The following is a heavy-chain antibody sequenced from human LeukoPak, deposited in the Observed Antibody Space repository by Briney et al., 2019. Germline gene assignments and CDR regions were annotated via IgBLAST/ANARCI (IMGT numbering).Heavy chain of an antibody. CDR2: IYYSGST. J-gene: IGHJ4*02. CDR3: ARDKGDGYTDY. D-gene: IGHD5-12*01. CDR1: GGSISSYY. Sequence: SETLSLTCTVSGGSISSYYWSWIRQPPGKGLEWIGYIYYSGSTNYNPSLKSRVTISVDTSKNQFSPKLSSVTAADTAVYSCARDKGDGYTDYWGQGTLVTVSS. V-gene: IGHV4-59*01.